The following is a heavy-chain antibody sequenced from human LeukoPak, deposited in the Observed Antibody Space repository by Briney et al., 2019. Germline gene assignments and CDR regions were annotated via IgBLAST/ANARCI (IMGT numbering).Heavy chain of an antibody. Sequence: SVKVSCKASGGTFSSYAISWVRQAPGQGLEWMGRIIPIFGTANYAQKFQGRVTITTDESTSTAYMELSSLRSEDTGVYYCARDPLSDPPGDYWGQGTLVTVSS. J-gene: IGHJ4*02. CDR1: GGTFSSYA. V-gene: IGHV1-69*05. CDR2: IIPIFGTA. CDR3: ARDPLSDPPGDY.